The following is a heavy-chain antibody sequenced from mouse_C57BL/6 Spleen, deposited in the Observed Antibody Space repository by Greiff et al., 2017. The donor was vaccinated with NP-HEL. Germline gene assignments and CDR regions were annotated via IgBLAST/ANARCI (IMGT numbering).Heavy chain of an antibody. CDR2: IDPSDSYT. CDR1: GYTFTSYW. Sequence: QVQLQQPGAELVMPGASVKLSCKASGYTFTSYWMHWVKQRPGQGLEWIGEIDPSDSYTNYNQKFKGKSTLTVDKSSSTAYMQLSSLTSEDSAVYYCARDSNYEAMDYWGQGTSVTVSS. D-gene: IGHD2-5*01. CDR3: ARDSNYEAMDY. J-gene: IGHJ4*01. V-gene: IGHV1-69*01.